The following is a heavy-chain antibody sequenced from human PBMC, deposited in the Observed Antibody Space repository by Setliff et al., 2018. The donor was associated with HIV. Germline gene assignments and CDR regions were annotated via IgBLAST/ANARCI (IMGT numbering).Heavy chain of an antibody. D-gene: IGHD4-4*01. CDR1: GFTFSNYG. Sequence: PGGSLRLSCAASGFTFSNYGMHWVRQAPGKGLEWVTFIHYDGRDQYYADSVKGRVSISRDNSKNTVDLHMNSLRTEDTAVYYCAKDGDYRNGDYDAFDIWGLGTMVTVSS. CDR2: IHYDGRDQ. V-gene: IGHV3-30*02. CDR3: AKDGDYRNGDYDAFDI. J-gene: IGHJ3*02.